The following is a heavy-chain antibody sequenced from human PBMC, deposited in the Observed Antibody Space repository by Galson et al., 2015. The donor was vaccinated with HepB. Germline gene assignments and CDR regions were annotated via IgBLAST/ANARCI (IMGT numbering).Heavy chain of an antibody. V-gene: IGHV1-18*04. Sequence: SVKVSCKASGYTFRAYGITWARQGPGQGLEWMGWISPYNGNTNYAQKLQDRVTMTTDTSTSTAYMELRSLRSDDTAVYYCAREDGLRFDSWGQGTLVTVSS. CDR1: GYTFRAYG. CDR2: ISPYNGNT. CDR3: AREDGLRFDS. J-gene: IGHJ4*02. D-gene: IGHD3/OR15-3a*01.